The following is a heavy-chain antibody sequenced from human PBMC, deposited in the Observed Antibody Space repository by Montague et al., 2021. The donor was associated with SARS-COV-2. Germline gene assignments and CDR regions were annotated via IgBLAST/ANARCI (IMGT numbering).Heavy chain of an antibody. CDR1: GDSMSSSY. CDR3: ARSAVVGPCRHARWFDP. D-gene: IGHD2-21*01. J-gene: IGHJ5*02. V-gene: IGHV4-59*13. CDR2: TYYSGVA. Sequence: SETLSLTCTVSGDSMSSSYWNWIRQSPGKGLEYIGYTYYSGVANYNPSLRSRVTISLDTSKNQFSLNLRSVTAADTAVYYCARSAVVGPCRHARWFDPWGQGTLVTVSS.